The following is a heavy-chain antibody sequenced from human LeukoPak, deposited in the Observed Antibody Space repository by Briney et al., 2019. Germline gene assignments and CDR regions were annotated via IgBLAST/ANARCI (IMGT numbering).Heavy chain of an antibody. CDR3: VNSDYYYYYGMDV. CDR1: GYPLSDLA. CDR2: IDHEDGNI. J-gene: IGHJ6*02. D-gene: IGHD2-15*01. Sequence: EASMKVSCKGSGYPLSDLALQWVRQAPGKGLEWMGGIDHEDGNIIYAQNFQGRATVTEDTSTDTVYMELSGLRSDDTAVYYCVNSDYYYYYGMDVWGQGTPVTVSS. V-gene: IGHV1-24*01.